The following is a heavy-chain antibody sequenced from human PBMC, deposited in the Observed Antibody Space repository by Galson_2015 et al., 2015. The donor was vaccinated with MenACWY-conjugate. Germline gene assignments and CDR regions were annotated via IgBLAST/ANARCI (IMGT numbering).Heavy chain of an antibody. CDR1: GHTFTTYY. D-gene: IGHD5-12*01. CDR3: AREDMIRGSGYDFDF. J-gene: IGHJ4*02. CDR2: LDPGSGGT. Sequence: SVKVSCKASGHTFTTYYMHWTRQAPGQGLEWMGRLDPGSGGTDFAQKFQGRVTMTRDTSISTAYMEFSRLRSDDTAVYYCAREDMIRGSGYDFDFWGQGTLVTVSP. V-gene: IGHV1-2*06.